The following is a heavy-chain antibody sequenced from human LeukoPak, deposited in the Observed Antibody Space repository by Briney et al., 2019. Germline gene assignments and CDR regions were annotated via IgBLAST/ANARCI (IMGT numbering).Heavy chain of an antibody. CDR2: ISYDGSNK. Sequence: GGSLRLSCAASGFTFSSYGMHWVRQAPGKGLEWVAVISYDGSNKYYADSVKGRFTISRDNSKNTLYLQMNSLRAEDTAVYYCAKDLGYSSSWALQDPWGQGTLVTVSS. D-gene: IGHD6-13*01. J-gene: IGHJ5*02. CDR1: GFTFSSYG. CDR3: AKDLGYSSSWALQDP. V-gene: IGHV3-30*18.